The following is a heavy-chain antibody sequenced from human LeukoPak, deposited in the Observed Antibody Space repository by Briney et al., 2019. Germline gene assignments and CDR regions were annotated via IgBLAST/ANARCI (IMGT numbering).Heavy chain of an antibody. Sequence: PSETLSLTCAVYGGSFSGYYWSWIRQPPGKGLEWIGEINHSGSTNYNPSLKSRVTISVDTSKNQFSLKLSSVTAADTAVYYCASELAPNYDILTGYYKRGPYFDYWGQGTLVTVSS. CDR1: GGSFSGYY. V-gene: IGHV4-34*01. CDR2: INHSGST. J-gene: IGHJ4*02. CDR3: ASELAPNYDILTGYYKRGPYFDY. D-gene: IGHD3-9*01.